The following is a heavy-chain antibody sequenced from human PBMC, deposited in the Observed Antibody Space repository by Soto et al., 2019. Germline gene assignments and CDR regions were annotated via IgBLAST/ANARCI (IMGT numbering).Heavy chain of an antibody. D-gene: IGHD3-9*01. J-gene: IGHJ6*02. CDR1: GGSISSYY. Sequence: SETLSLTCTVSGGSISSYYWSWIRQPPGKGLEWIGYIYYSGSTNYNPSLKSRVTISVDTSKNQFSLKLSSVTAADAAVYYCARLKDYDILTGYADYYYGMDVWGQGTTVTVPS. CDR3: ARLKDYDILTGYADYYYGMDV. CDR2: IYYSGST. V-gene: IGHV4-59*08.